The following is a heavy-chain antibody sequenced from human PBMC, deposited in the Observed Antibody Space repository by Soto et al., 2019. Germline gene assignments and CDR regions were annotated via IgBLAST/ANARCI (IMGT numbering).Heavy chain of an antibody. V-gene: IGHV1-69*13. CDR2: IIPIFGTA. CDR3: ARDRGEGYCSGGSCPPAKYGMDV. CDR1: GCTCSSYA. J-gene: IGHJ6*02. Sequence: VASVKVSCKASGCTCSSYAISWVRQAPGQGLEWMGGIIPIFGTANYAQKFQGRVTITADESTSTAYMELSSLRSEDTAVYYCARDRGEGYCSGGSCPPAKYGMDVWCQGPAVTVSS. D-gene: IGHD2-15*01.